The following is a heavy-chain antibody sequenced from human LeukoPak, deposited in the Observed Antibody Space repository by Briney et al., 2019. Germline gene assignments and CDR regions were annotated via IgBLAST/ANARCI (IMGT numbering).Heavy chain of an antibody. V-gene: IGHV4-59*11. D-gene: IGHD3-10*01. CDR3: ARGRYTKTYYYGSGSYSSAGIDY. J-gene: IGHJ4*02. Sequence: SETLSLTCTVSGGSISSHYWNWIRQPPGKGLEWIGYVFYSGSTYYNPSLKSRVTISVDTSKNQFSLKLSSVTAADTAVYYCARGRYTKTYYYGSGSYSSAGIDYWGQGTLVTVSS. CDR2: VFYSGST. CDR1: GGSISSHY.